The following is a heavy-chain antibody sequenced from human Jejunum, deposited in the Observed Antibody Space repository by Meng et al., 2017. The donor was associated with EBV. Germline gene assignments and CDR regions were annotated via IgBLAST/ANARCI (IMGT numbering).Heavy chain of an antibody. V-gene: IGHV4-61*01. D-gene: IGHD1-1*01. CDR1: GGSVSSGTYY. Sequence: VQLRGSGPGLVKPSETLSLTCTVSGGSVSSGTYYWTWIRQPPGKGLEWIGYIYNSGSTNYNPSLKSRVTISLDTSKNQFSLKLSSVTAADTAMYYCARNWNFWGQGTLVTVSS. CDR2: IYNSGST. CDR3: ARNWNF. J-gene: IGHJ4*02.